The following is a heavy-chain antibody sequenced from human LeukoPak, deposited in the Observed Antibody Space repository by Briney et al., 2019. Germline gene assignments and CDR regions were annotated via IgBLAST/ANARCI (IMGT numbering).Heavy chain of an antibody. D-gene: IGHD1-26*01. Sequence: ASVKVSCKASGGTFNSYAISWVRQAPGQGLEWMGGIIPIFVTANYAQKLQGRVTITTDESTSTAYMERSSLRSEDTAVYYCARGRVGGPNWFDPWGQGTLVTVSS. CDR2: IIPIFVTA. CDR3: ARGRVGGPNWFDP. V-gene: IGHV1-69*05. CDR1: GGTFNSYA. J-gene: IGHJ5*02.